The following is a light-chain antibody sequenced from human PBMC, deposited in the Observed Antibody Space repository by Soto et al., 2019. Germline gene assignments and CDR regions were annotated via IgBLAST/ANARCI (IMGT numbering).Light chain of an antibody. J-gene: IGKJ4*01. CDR2: GTS. CDR1: QSVSSTY. CDR3: QHYVGSV. V-gene: IGKV3-20*01. Sequence: EIVLTQSPGTLSLSPGDTATLSCRASQSVSSTYLAWYQQKPGQAPRLLIYGTSSRASGIPDRFSGSGSGTDFTLTISRLEPEDFAVYYCQHYVGSVFGGGTKVEI.